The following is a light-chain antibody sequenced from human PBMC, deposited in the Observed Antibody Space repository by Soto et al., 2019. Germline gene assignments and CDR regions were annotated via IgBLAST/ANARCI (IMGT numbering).Light chain of an antibody. Sequence: QAVVTQPPSASGTPGQRVTISCSGSSSNIGSNFVNWYQQLPGTAPKLLIYSNNQRPSGVPDRFSGSKSGTSATLAISGLQSEDEADYYCATWDDRLNGVIFGGGTKLTVL. CDR3: ATWDDRLNGVI. CDR1: SSNIGSNF. V-gene: IGLV1-44*01. CDR2: SNN. J-gene: IGLJ2*01.